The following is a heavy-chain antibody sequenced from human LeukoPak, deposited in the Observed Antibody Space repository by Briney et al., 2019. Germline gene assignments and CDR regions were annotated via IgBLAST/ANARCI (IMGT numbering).Heavy chain of an antibody. D-gene: IGHD6-13*01. CDR1: GFTFSSYS. Sequence: GGSLRLSCAASGFTFSSYSMNWVRQAPGKGLEWVANIKQDGSEKYYVDSVKGRFTISRDNAKNSLYLQMNSLRAEDTAVYYCARDLVAAAGTGSWGQGTLVTVSS. J-gene: IGHJ5*02. CDR3: ARDLVAAAGTGS. CDR2: IKQDGSEK. V-gene: IGHV3-7*01.